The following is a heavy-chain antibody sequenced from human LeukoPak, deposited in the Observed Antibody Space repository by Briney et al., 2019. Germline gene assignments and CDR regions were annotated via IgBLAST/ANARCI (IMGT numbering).Heavy chain of an antibody. V-gene: IGHV4-59*01. CDR2: FYYSGTT. CDR3: ARYIGARFDQ. CDR1: GDSISSYY. Sequence: WETLSLTCTVSGDSISSYYWSWIRQPPGKGLEWIAYFYYSGTTNYNPSLKSRVTTSVDTSKNQFSLKLSSVTAADTAVYYCARYIGARFDQWGQGTLVTVSS. D-gene: IGHD6-25*01. J-gene: IGHJ4*02.